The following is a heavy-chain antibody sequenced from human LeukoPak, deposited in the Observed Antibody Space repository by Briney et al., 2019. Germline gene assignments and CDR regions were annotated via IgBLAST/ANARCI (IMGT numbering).Heavy chain of an antibody. CDR2: IYRDGSS. D-gene: IGHD3-9*01. V-gene: IGHV3-66*01. CDR3: ARSFYDILIGYYQYFDY. Sequence: GGSLRLSCVASGLSVSSNYMSWVRQAPGKGLEWVSVIYRDGSSYYAESVKGGFTISRDNSKNTLYIQMNSLRAEDTAVYYCARSFYDILIGYYQYFDYWGQGTLVTVSS. J-gene: IGHJ4*02. CDR1: GLSVSSNY.